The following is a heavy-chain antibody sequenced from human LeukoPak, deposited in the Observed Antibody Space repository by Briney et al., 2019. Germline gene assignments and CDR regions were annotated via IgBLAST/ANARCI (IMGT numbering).Heavy chain of an antibody. Sequence: GGSLRLSCAASGFTFDDYAMHWVRQAPGKDLEWVSGISWNSGSIGYADSVKGRFTISRDNAKNSLYLQMNSLRAEDTALYYCAKGGRGYSAKGASFDYWGQGTLVTVSS. D-gene: IGHD5-12*01. CDR2: ISWNSGSI. CDR3: AKGGRGYSAKGASFDY. J-gene: IGHJ4*02. V-gene: IGHV3-9*01. CDR1: GFTFDDYA.